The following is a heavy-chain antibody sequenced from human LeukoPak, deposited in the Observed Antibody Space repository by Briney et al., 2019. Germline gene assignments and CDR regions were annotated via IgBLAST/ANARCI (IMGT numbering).Heavy chain of an antibody. CDR3: TRNTVTVHFDY. J-gene: IGHJ4*02. D-gene: IGHD4-17*01. V-gene: IGHV3-49*03. CDR2: IRSKAFGGTP. CDR1: GFTFDDYA. Sequence: GGSLRLSCSASGFTFDDYAVSWFRQAPGKGLEWVGFIRSKAFGGTPEYAASVRGRFTISRDDSKSIAYLQMNSLKTEDTAVYYCTRNTVTVHFDYWSQGTLVTVPS.